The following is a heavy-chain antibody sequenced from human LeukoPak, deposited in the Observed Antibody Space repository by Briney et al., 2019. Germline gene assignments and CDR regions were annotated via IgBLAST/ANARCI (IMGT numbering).Heavy chain of an antibody. D-gene: IGHD6-19*01. CDR3: ARRGQWLLWYYFDY. V-gene: IGHV4-34*01. J-gene: IGHJ4*02. CDR1: GGSFSGYY. CDR2: INHSGST. Sequence: SETLSLTCAVYGGSFSGYYWSWIRQPPGKGLEWIGEINHSGSTNYNPSLKSRVTISLDTSKNQFSLRLSSVTGADRGVYYCARRGQWLLWYYFDYWGQGTLVTVSS.